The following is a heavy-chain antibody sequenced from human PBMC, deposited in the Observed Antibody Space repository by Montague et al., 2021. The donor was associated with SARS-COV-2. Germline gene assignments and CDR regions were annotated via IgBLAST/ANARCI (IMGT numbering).Heavy chain of an antibody. V-gene: IGHV4-61*02. D-gene: IGHD4-17*01. CDR1: GGSISSGSYY. J-gene: IGHJ6*02. Sequence: TLSLTCTVSGGSISSGSYYWSWIRQPAGKGLEWIGRVYASGITNYNPSLKSRVTISLDTSKNQFSMRLSSVTAADTAVYYCARDYGDYSYYYGLDVWGQGTTVTVSS. CDR2: VYASGIT. CDR3: ARDYGDYSYYYGLDV.